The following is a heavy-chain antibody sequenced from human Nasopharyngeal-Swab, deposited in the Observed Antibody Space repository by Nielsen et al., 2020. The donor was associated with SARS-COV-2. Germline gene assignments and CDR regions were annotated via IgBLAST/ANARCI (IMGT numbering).Heavy chain of an antibody. CDR2: ISGSGGTI. D-gene: IGHD6-19*01. CDR3: AKGYSSGWVPYEY. V-gene: IGHV3-23*01. Sequence: SGVSGFTFSNYAMNWVRQAPGKGLEWVSGISGSGGTIYFVDSVKGRFTISRDNSRNSLYLHMSNLRAEDTAIYYYAKGYSSGWVPYEYWGRGTLVTVSS. J-gene: IGHJ4*02. CDR1: GFTFSNYA.